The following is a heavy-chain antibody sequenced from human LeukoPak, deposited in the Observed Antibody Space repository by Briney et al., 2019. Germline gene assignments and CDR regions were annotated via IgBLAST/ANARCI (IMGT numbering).Heavy chain of an antibody. CDR1: GFIVSTNY. CDR3: ARYFYNRSRYPYYFDY. V-gene: IGHV3-53*01. CDR2: IYSGGST. J-gene: IGHJ4*02. Sequence: GGSLRLSCAASGFIVSTNYMSWVRQAPGKGLEWVSVIYSGGSTYYADSVKGRFTISRDNSKNTLYLQMNNLRAEDTAVYYCARYFYNRSRYPYYFDYWGQGTLVTVSS. D-gene: IGHD3-22*01.